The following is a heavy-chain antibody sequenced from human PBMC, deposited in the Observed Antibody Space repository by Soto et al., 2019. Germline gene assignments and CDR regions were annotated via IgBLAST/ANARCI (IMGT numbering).Heavy chain of an antibody. CDR2: INSDGSST. Sequence: GGSLRLSCAASGFIFSNFWMDWVRQAPGKGLVWVSRINSDGSSTTYADSVKGRFTVSRDNAKNTLYLQMNSLRGDDTAVYFCARTTGPYDYWGQGTLVTVSS. D-gene: IGHD1-1*01. CDR3: ARTTGPYDY. V-gene: IGHV3-74*01. CDR1: GFIFSNFW. J-gene: IGHJ4*02.